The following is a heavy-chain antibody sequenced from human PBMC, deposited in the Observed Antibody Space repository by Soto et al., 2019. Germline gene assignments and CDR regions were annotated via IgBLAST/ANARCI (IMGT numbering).Heavy chain of an antibody. CDR1: GGSIINYY. D-gene: IGHD3-10*01. J-gene: IGHJ4*02. CDR2: IYYSGTT. Sequence: SETLSLTCTVSGGSIINYYWSWIRQPPGKGLEWIGYIYYSGTTSYNPSLRSRVTISVDTSKNQFSLKLSSVTAADTAVYYCASGNYYGSGSYYNAWSQGTLVTVSS. V-gene: IGHV4-59*08. CDR3: ASGNYYGSGSYYNA.